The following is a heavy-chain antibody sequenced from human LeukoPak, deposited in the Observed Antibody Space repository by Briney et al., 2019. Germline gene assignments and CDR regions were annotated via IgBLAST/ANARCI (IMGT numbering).Heavy chain of an antibody. D-gene: IGHD3-22*01. Sequence: GGSLRLSCAASGFTFSSYAMSWVRQAPGKGLEWVSGITTGGRPYYADSVKGRFAISRDNSKNTLYLQMNSLRAEDTAVYYCAKGLLFTIIVVVNADAFDIWGQGTMVTVTS. CDR2: ITTGGRP. CDR3: AKGLLFTIIVVVNADAFDI. J-gene: IGHJ3*02. CDR1: GFTFSSYA. V-gene: IGHV3-23*01.